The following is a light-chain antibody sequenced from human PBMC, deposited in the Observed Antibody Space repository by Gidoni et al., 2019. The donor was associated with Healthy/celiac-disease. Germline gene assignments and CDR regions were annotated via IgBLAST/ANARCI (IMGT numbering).Light chain of an antibody. V-gene: IGKV1-39*01. Sequence: DIQMTQSPSFLSASVGDRVIITCRASQSISSYLKWYQQKPGRAPKLLIYAASSLQSGVPSGFSVSGSETDFTLTISSLQPEDFATYYCQQSCSTLTWTFSQGTRVEIK. CDR3: QQSCSTLTWT. J-gene: IGKJ1*01. CDR1: QSISSY. CDR2: AAS.